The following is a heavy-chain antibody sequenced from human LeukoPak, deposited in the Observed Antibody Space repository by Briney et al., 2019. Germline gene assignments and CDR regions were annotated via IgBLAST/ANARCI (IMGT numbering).Heavy chain of an antibody. CDR1: GGSFSGYY. CDR2: INHSGST. CDR3: ARDLPYGDYAYMDV. D-gene: IGHD4-17*01. J-gene: IGHJ6*03. V-gene: IGHV4-34*01. Sequence: SETLSLTCAVYGGSFSGYYWSWIRQPPGKGLEWIGEINHSGSTNYNPSLKSRVTISVDTSKNQFSLKLSSVTAADTAVYYCARDLPYGDYAYMDVWGKGTTVTVSS.